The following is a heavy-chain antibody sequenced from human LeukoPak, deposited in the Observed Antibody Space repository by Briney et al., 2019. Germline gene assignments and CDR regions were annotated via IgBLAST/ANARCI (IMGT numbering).Heavy chain of an antibody. CDR1: GGSFSGYY. CDR3: ARLGQQLVRGAFDI. D-gene: IGHD6-13*01. J-gene: IGHJ3*02. CDR2: INHSGST. V-gene: IGHV4-34*01. Sequence: SETLSLTCAVYGGSFSGYYWSWIRQPPGKGLEWIGEINHSGSTNYNPSLKSRVTISVDTSKNQFSLKLSSVTAADTAVYYCARLGQQLVRGAFDIWGQGTMVTVSS.